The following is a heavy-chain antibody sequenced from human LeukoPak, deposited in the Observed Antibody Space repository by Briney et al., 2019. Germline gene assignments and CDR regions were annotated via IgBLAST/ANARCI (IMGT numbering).Heavy chain of an antibody. J-gene: IGHJ4*02. CDR2: ISTDGKST. CDR3: VKDLTGTWSFDY. Sequence: GGSLRLSCVASGFTFSNYWMLWVRQAPGKGLMWVSLISTDGKSTRYAESVKGRFTISRDNSKNALYLQLTSLRLEDTALYYCVKDLTGTWSFDYWGQGTLVTVSS. D-gene: IGHD3-9*01. V-gene: IGHV3-74*01. CDR1: GFTFSNYW.